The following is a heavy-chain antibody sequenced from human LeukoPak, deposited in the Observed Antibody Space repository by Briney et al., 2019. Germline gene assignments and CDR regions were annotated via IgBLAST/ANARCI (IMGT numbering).Heavy chain of an antibody. D-gene: IGHD2-15*01. V-gene: IGHV3-23*01. CDR3: AEDGLRDCSGGSCYFDY. J-gene: IGHJ4*02. Sequence: LSLTCTVSGGSISGYYWSGVRQAPGKGLECFSAIRGSGGSTYYADSVKGRFTISRDNSKNTLYLQMNSLRAEDTAVFFQAEDGLRDCSGGSCYFDYWGQGTLVTVSS. CDR1: GGSISGYY. CDR2: IRGSGGST.